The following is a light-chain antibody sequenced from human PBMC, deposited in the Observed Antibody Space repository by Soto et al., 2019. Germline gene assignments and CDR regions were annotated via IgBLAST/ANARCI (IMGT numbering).Light chain of an antibody. J-gene: IGKJ2*01. CDR3: QQYKDWPYA. CDR2: GAS. Sequence: EIVMTQSPATLSVSPGERATLFCRASQSVSSYLAWYQQKPGQAPRLLIYGASPRSTGIPARLSGSESGTEFTLTISSLQHEDFAVYYCQQYKDWPYAFGQGRKLEIK. CDR1: QSVSSY. V-gene: IGKV3-15*01.